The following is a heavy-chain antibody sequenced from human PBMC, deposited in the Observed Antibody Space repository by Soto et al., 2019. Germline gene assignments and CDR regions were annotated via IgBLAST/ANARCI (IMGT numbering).Heavy chain of an antibody. CDR2: ISGSGGST. Sequence: PGGSLRLSCAASGFTFSSYAMSWVRQAPGKGLEWVSAISGSGGSTYYADSVKGRFTISRDNSKNTLYLQMNSLRAEDTAVYYCAKAVLASQQLAPTAPDYWGQGTLVTVSS. D-gene: IGHD6-13*01. CDR1: GFTFSSYA. CDR3: AKAVLASQQLAPTAPDY. V-gene: IGHV3-23*01. J-gene: IGHJ4*02.